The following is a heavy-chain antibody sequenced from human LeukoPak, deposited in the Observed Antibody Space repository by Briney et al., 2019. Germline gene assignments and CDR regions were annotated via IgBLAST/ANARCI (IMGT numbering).Heavy chain of an antibody. J-gene: IGHJ5*02. CDR1: GGSFTDYF. D-gene: IGHD1-1*01. CDR3: VRGPNWSDVHNWFDP. Sequence: PSETLSLTCTVFGGSFTDYFWTWIRHSPGKGLEWIGEINDYTGDSKYNPSLNSRVSISLEKSKNQLSLELRSVTAADTAVYYCVRGPNWSDVHNWFDPWGQGTLVTVSS. CDR2: INDYTGDS. V-gene: IGHV4-34*01.